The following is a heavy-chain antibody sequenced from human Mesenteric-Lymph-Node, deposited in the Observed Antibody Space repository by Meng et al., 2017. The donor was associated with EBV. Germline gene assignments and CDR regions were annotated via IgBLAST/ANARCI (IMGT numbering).Heavy chain of an antibody. V-gene: IGHV4-30-4*01. CDR3: ASGLLHTSMPY. D-gene: IGHD2/OR15-2a*01. J-gene: IGHJ4*02. CDR1: SGAMNNDASY. Sequence: QGQFPESGPGLVKPSPTLSLTGTVSSGAMNNDASYWTWVRQSPEKGLEWIGYIYSSGITYYNPSLKSRVSISTDTSINQFSLKLTSVTAADTAVYHCASGLLHTSMPYWGQGILVTVSS. CDR2: IYSSGIT.